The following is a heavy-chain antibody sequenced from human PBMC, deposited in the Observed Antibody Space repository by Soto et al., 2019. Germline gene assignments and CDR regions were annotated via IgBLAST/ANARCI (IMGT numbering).Heavy chain of an antibody. D-gene: IGHD6-19*01. V-gene: IGHV1-69*13. CDR2: IIPIFGTA. CDR3: GRHRGIRSTSGPVDF. Sequence: ASVKVSCKASGGTFSSYAISWVRQAPGQGLEWMGGIIPIFGTANYAQKFQGRVTITADESTSTAYMELSSLKASDTAMYYCGRHRGIRSTSGPVDFWGQGALVTVSS. J-gene: IGHJ4*02. CDR1: GGTFSSYA.